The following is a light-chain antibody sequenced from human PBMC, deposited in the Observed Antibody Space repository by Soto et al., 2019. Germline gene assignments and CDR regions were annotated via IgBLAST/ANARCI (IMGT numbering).Light chain of an antibody. Sequence: QSVLTRPASVSGSPGQSITISCTGTSSDVGGYNYVSWYQHHPGKAPKLIIYDASNRPSGVSIRFSGSKSDNTASLTISGLQPEDEADYHCSSYTTSNTRQIVFGTGTKVTVL. J-gene: IGLJ1*01. V-gene: IGLV2-14*03. CDR1: SSDVGGYNY. CDR3: SSYTTSNTRQIV. CDR2: DAS.